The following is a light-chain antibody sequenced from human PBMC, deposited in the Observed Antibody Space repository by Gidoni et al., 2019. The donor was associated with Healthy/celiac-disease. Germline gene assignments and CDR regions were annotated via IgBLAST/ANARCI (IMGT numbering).Light chain of an antibody. V-gene: IGKV1-39*01. CDR1: QTISSY. Sequence: DIQMTQSPSSRSASVGDRVTITCRASQTISSYLNWYQQKPGKAPKLLIYTASSLQSGVPSRFSGRGSGTDFTLTISSLQPEDFATYYCQQSYSTLGTFGQGTKLEIK. CDR3: QQSYSTLGT. CDR2: TAS. J-gene: IGKJ2*01.